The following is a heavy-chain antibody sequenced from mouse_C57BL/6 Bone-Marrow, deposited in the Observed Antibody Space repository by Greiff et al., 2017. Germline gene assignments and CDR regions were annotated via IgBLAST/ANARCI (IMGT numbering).Heavy chain of an antibody. Sequence: LVESGAELVRPGASVTLSCKASGYTFTDYEMHWVKQTPVHGLEWIGAIDPETGGTAYNQKFKGKAILTADKSSSTAYMELRSLTSEDSAVYYCTRRGNRTGTLFDYWGQGTTLTVSS. D-gene: IGHD4-1*01. CDR2: IDPETGGT. CDR1: GYTFTDYE. CDR3: TRRGNRTGTLFDY. V-gene: IGHV1-15*01. J-gene: IGHJ2*01.